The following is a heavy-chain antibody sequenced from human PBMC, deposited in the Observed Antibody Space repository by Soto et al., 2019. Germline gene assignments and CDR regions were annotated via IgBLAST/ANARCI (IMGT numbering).Heavy chain of an antibody. D-gene: IGHD4-17*01. J-gene: IGHJ6*03. CDR1: GRSIRRYY. Sequence: LETLSLTSTISGRSIRRYYLSWIRQPPGKGLEWIGYISFSGITNYNPSLNSRVTISMETSKNQFSLKLSSVTAADTAIYYCARTTASGYMDVWGKGTTVT. V-gene: IGHV4-59*08. CDR3: ARTTASGYMDV. CDR2: ISFSGIT.